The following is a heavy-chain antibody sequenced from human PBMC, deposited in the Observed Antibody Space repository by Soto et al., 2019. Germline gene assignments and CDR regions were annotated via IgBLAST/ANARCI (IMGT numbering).Heavy chain of an antibody. Sequence: GGSLRLSCAASGFTCSTYAMNWVRQAPGKGLEWVSAVSGSGGSTYYADSVKGRFTISRDNSKNTLYLQMNSLRAEDTAVYYCAKGWSDYFDCWGQGTLVTVPS. CDR1: GFTCSTYA. CDR2: VSGSGGST. V-gene: IGHV3-23*01. J-gene: IGHJ4*02. CDR3: AKGWSDYFDC. D-gene: IGHD6-13*01.